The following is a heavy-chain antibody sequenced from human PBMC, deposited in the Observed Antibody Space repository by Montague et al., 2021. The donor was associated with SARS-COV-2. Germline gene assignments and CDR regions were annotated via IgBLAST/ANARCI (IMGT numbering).Heavy chain of an antibody. Sequence: SETLSLTCSVSGGSITSFSWSWIRQPPGKGLEWIGYISYSGSTDYSPSLESRVTISVDTSKNQISLGLSSVTAADTAVYYCASVQGYCSYTRCYPFFDRWGQGTLVTVSS. J-gene: IGHJ5*02. CDR3: ASVQGYCSYTRCYPFFDR. V-gene: IGHV4-59*01. CDR2: ISYSGST. D-gene: IGHD2-15*01. CDR1: GGSITSFS.